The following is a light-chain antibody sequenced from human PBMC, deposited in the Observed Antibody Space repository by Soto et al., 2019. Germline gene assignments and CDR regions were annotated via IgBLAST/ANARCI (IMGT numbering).Light chain of an antibody. V-gene: IGKV1-9*01. Sequence: IQLTQSPSSLSASVGDRVTITCLASQGISSYLAWYQLKPGKAPKLLIYSTSTLQSGVPSRFSGSGSGSDFTLTISSLQPEDFATYYCQQLNSYPITFGQGTRLEIK. CDR1: QGISSY. CDR3: QQLNSYPIT. CDR2: STS. J-gene: IGKJ5*01.